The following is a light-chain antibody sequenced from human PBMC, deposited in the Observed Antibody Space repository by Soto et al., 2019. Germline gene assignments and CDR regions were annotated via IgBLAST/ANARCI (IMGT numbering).Light chain of an antibody. Sequence: EIELTQSPATLSLSPGETATLSCRASQNVDKFLAWYQQRPGQAPRLLIFDASNRAPGIPDRFSGSGSGTDFTLTISRLEPEDFAVYYCQQYGSSSITFGHGTRLEIK. CDR2: DAS. J-gene: IGKJ5*01. CDR3: QQYGSSSIT. V-gene: IGKV3-20*01. CDR1: QNVDKF.